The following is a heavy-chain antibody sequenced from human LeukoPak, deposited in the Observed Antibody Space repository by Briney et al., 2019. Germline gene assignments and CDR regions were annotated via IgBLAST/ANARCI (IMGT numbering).Heavy chain of an antibody. V-gene: IGHV4-34*01. CDR3: ARDFWWLVRGVDAFDI. J-gene: IGHJ3*02. D-gene: IGHD6-19*01. CDR1: GGSFSGYY. Sequence: SETLSLTCAVYGGSFSGYYWSWIRQPPGKGLEWIGEINHSGSTNYNPSLKSRVTISVDTSKNQFSLKLSSVTAADTAVYYCARDFWWLVRGVDAFDIWGQGTMVTVSS. CDR2: INHSGST.